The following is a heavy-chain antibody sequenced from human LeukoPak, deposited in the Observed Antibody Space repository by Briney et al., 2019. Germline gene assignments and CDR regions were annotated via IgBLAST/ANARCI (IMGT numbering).Heavy chain of an antibody. CDR2: ISYDGSNK. V-gene: IGHV3-30*03. Sequence: PGGSLRLSCAASGFSFTSYSINWVRQAPGKGLEWVAVISYDGSNKYYADSVKGRFTISRDNSKNTLYLQMNSPRAEDTAVYYCARAVEMATPGDYWGQGTLVTVSS. D-gene: IGHD5-24*01. CDR1: GFSFTSYS. J-gene: IGHJ4*02. CDR3: ARAVEMATPGDY.